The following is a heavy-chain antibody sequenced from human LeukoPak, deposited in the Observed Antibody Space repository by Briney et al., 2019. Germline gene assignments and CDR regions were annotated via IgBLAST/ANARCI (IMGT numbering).Heavy chain of an antibody. CDR3: ASVITSPAYYYYYMDV. CDR1: GFSFSNVW. J-gene: IGHJ6*03. CDR2: ISSSSSYI. D-gene: IGHD3-22*01. Sequence: GGSLRLSCAASGFSFSNVWMNWVRQAPGKGLEWVSSISSSSSYIYYADSVKGRFTISRDNAKNSLYLQMNSLRAEDTAVYYCASVITSPAYYYYYMDVWGKGTTVTVSS. V-gene: IGHV3-21*01.